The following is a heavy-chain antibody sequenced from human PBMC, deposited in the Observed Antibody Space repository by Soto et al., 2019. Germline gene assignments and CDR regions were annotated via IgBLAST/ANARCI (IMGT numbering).Heavy chain of an antibody. J-gene: IGHJ6*02. D-gene: IGHD3-10*01. CDR3: ASDYGSGVEMDV. CDR2: FDPSGAKT. V-gene: IGHV1-46*01. Sequence: ASVKVSCKASGYTFTNYYLHWVRQAPGQGLEWMGAFDPSGAKTTYAQQFQGRLTMTGDTSTSAGYMEMSSLRYEDTAMYFCASDYGSGVEMDVWGQGTRVTVSS. CDR1: GYTFTNYY.